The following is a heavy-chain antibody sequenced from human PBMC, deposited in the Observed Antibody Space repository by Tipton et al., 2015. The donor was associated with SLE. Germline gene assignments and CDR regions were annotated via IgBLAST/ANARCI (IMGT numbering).Heavy chain of an antibody. CDR2: INHSGST. V-gene: IGHV4-34*01. CDR3: ARQTRYYTAWFDP. Sequence: TLSLTCAVYGGSFSGYYWSWIRQPPGKGLEWIGEINHSGSTNYNPSLKSRVTISVDTSKNQFSLKLRSVTAADTAVYYCARQTRYYTAWFDPWGQGTLVTVSS. CDR1: GGSFSGYY. J-gene: IGHJ5*02. D-gene: IGHD3/OR15-3a*01.